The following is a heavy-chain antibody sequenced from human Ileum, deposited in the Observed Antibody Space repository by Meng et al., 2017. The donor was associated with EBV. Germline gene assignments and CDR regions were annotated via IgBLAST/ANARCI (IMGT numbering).Heavy chain of an antibody. CDR3: ARGFYTYGSSCFDY. CDR1: GGSFRGYY. D-gene: IGHD6-13*01. V-gene: IGHV4-34*01. CDR2: INHSGST. Sequence: QVEIQKGGAGLLNPSETLSLTCAVYGGSFRGYYWTWIRQPPGKGLEWIGEINHSGSTNYNPSLKSRVTISVDKNQFSLKLSSVTAADTAVYYCARGFYTYGSSCFDYWGQGTLVTVSS. J-gene: IGHJ4*02.